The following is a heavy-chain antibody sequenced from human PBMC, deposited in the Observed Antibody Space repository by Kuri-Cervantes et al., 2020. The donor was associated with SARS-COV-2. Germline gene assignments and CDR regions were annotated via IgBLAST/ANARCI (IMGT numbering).Heavy chain of an antibody. D-gene: IGHD2-21*01. Sequence: SLTHFCAASGFTFSNAWMNWVRQAPGKGLEWVAVISYDGKKKKCIGSGKGRFTISRDNSQNTVYLRMTNLRSEDTAMYYCAKDHFGVHDFWGQGTLVTVSS. CDR1: GFTFSNAW. V-gene: IGHV3-30*18. CDR3: AKDHFGVHDF. J-gene: IGHJ4*02. CDR2: ISYDGKKK.